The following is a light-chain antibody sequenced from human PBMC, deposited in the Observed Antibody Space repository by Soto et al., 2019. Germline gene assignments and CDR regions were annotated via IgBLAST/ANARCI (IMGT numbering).Light chain of an antibody. Sequence: QSVLTQPPSASGTPGQRVTMSCSGSTSNIAINDVFWYQQLPGAAPKLLFYRNNRRPSGVPDRFSASKSDTSASLAISGLRYEDEGDYYCATWDNKLSGPVFGGGTQLTVL. CDR1: TSNIAIND. V-gene: IGLV1-47*01. CDR2: RNN. CDR3: ATWDNKLSGPV. J-gene: IGLJ3*02.